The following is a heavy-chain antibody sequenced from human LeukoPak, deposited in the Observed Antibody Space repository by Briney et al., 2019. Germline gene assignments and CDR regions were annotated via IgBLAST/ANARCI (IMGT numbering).Heavy chain of an antibody. D-gene: IGHD6-6*01. CDR3: ARVKRHSSCDY. CDR1: GYTFTSYY. Sequence: ASVKVSCKASGYTFTSYYLHWVRQPPGQGREWMGIINTSCGSTSSASPFQGRITMTRDMSKRTVYMEMSSLRSADPDVYYCARVKRHSSCDYWGQATLVTASS. V-gene: IGHV1-46*01. J-gene: IGHJ4*02. CDR2: INTSCGST.